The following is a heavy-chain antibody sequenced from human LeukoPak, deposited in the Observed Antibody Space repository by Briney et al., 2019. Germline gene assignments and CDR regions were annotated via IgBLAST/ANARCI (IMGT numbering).Heavy chain of an antibody. CDR2: ISSGGGHT. CDR1: GFTFSTYA. CDR3: AKRMPYYFDH. J-gene: IGHJ4*02. V-gene: IGHV3-23*01. Sequence: PGGSLRLSCAASGFTFSTYAMSWVRQAPGKGLEWVSSISSGGGHTYYADSVKGRFTVSRDNSKNTVYLQVNSLRAEDTAVYYCAKRMPYYFDHWGQGTLVTVSS. D-gene: IGHD2-2*01.